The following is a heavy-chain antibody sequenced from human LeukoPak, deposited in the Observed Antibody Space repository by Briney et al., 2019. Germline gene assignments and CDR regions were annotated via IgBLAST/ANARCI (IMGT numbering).Heavy chain of an antibody. D-gene: IGHD1-26*01. CDR2: IYYNEST. CDR1: GGSISSSSYY. V-gene: IGHV4-39*01. Sequence: SETLSLTCTVSGGSISSSSYYWGWIRQPPGKGLEWIGSIYYNESTYYTPSLKSRVTISVDTSKNQFSLNLSSVTAADTAVYFCARQGSGIYWLHFDYWGQGTLVTVSS. CDR3: ARQGSGIYWLHFDY. J-gene: IGHJ4*02.